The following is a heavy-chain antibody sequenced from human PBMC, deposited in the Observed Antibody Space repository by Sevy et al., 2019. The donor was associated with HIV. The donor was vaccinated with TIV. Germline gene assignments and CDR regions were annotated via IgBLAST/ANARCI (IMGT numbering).Heavy chain of an antibody. CDR2: IYDSGSA. D-gene: IGHD3-3*01. V-gene: IGHV4-4*07. J-gene: IGHJ4*02. Sequence: SETLSLTCTVSGDSISNYYWSWIRQPAGKGLEWIGRIYDSGSATYNPSLESRVTMSADTTKNQLSLKLNSVTAADTAAYYCARDRVTIFGVTIDYYFDYWGQGTLVTVSS. CDR3: ARDRVTIFGVTIDYYFDY. CDR1: GDSISNYY.